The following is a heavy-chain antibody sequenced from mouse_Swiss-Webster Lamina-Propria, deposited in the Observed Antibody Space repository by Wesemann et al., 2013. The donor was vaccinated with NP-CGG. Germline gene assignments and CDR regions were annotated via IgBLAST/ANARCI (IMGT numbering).Heavy chain of an antibody. CDR2: ISSGGSYT. D-gene: IGHD2-2*01. Sequence: GGDLVKPGGSLKLSCAASGFTFSSYGMSWVRQTPDKRLEWVATISSGGSYTYYPDSVKGRFTISRDNAKNTLYLQMSSLKSEDTAMYYCARRGYWFAYWGQGTLVTVSA. CDR1: GFTFSSYG. J-gene: IGHJ3*01. V-gene: IGHV5-6*02. CDR3: ARRGYWFAY.